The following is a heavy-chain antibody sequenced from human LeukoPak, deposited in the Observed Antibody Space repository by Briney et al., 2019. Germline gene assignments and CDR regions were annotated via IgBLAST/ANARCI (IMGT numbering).Heavy chain of an antibody. D-gene: IGHD6-13*01. CDR1: GYTFTSYG. J-gene: IGHJ3*02. CDR3: ATSYAAADAFDI. Sequence: SVKVSCKASGYTFTSYGISWVRQAPGQGLEWMGWISAYNGNTNYAQKLQGRVTMTTDTSTSTAYMELRSLRSDDTAVYYCATSYAAADAFDIWGQGTMVTVSS. CDR2: ISAYNGNT. V-gene: IGHV1-18*01.